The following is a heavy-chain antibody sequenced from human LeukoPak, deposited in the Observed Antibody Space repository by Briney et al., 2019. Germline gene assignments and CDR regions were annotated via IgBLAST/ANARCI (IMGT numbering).Heavy chain of an antibody. D-gene: IGHD3-3*01. CDR1: GGSISSGGYY. V-gene: IGHV4-31*03. J-gene: IGHJ5*02. CDR3: ARTNKYDFWSGYGGWWVFDP. Sequence: SQTLSLTCTVSGGSISSGGYYWSWIRQHPGKGLEWIGYIYYSGSTNYNPSLKSRVTISVDTSKNQFSLKLSSVTAADTAVYYCARTNKYDFWSGYGGWWVFDPWGQGTLVTVSS. CDR2: IYYSGST.